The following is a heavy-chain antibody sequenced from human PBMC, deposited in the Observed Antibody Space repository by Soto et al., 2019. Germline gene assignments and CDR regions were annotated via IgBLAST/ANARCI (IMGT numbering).Heavy chain of an antibody. Sequence: SETLSLTCAVSGSSISSGGYSLSWVRQPPGKGLEWIGEVYRTGSTNYNPSLESRLTISVDKSKNQFSLKLISVTAADTAVYYCARARATIAAAAIFDCWGQGTLVTVSS. V-gene: IGHV4-4*02. J-gene: IGHJ4*02. CDR2: VYRTGST. D-gene: IGHD6-13*01. CDR1: GSSISSGGYS. CDR3: ARARATIAAAAIFDC.